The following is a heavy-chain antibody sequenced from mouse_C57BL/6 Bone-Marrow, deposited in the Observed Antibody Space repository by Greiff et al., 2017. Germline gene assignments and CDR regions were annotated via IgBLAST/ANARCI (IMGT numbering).Heavy chain of an antibody. Sequence: EVKVVESGGGLVQPGGSLSLSCAASGFTFTDYYMSWVRQPPGKALEWLGFIRNKANGYTTEYSASVKGRFTISRDNSQSILYLQMNALRAEDSATYYCARSRTGTLDYWCQGTTLTVSS. D-gene: IGHD4-1*01. CDR1: GFTFTDYY. J-gene: IGHJ2*01. CDR3: ARSRTGTLDY. V-gene: IGHV7-3*01. CDR2: IRNKANGYTT.